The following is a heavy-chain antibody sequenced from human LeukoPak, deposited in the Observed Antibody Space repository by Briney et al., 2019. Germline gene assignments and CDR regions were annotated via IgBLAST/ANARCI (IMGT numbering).Heavy chain of an antibody. J-gene: IGHJ6*02. D-gene: IGHD2-2*01. CDR1: GGTFSSYT. CDR2: IIPILGIA. V-gene: IGHV1-69*02. Sequence: SVKVSCKASGGTFSSYTISWVQQAPGQGLEWMGRIIPILGIANYAQKFQGRVTITADKSTSTAYMELSSLRSEDTAVYYCARSLGGVPAASSGYYYGMDVWGQGTTVTVSS. CDR3: ARSLGGVPAASSGYYYGMDV.